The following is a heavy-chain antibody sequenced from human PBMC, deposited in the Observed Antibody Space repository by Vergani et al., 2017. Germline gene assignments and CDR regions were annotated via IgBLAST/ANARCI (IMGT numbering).Heavy chain of an antibody. CDR2: ISWNSGSI. D-gene: IGHD4-17*01. CDR3: AKTLDYGDYGGFDY. V-gene: IGHV3-9*01. Sequence: EVQLVESGGGLVQPGRSLRLSCAASGFTLDDYAMHWVRQAPGKGLEWVSGISWNSGSIGYADSVKGRFTISRDNAKNSLYLQMNSLRAEDTALYYCAKTLDYGDYGGFDYWGQGTLVTVSS. CDR1: GFTLDDYA. J-gene: IGHJ4*02.